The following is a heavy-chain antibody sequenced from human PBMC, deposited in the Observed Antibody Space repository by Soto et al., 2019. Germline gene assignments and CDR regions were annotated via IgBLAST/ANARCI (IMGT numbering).Heavy chain of an antibody. V-gene: IGHV3-23*01. J-gene: IGHJ6*02. CDR1: GFTFSSHV. Sequence: LRLSCAASGFTFSSHVMNWVRQAPGKGLEWVAAISGGGGTTYYGDSVEGRFTMSRDNSKNTLYLQMNSLRADDTAVYYCARGPRAPPPHDYGMDVWGQGTTVTVSS. CDR2: ISGGGGTT. CDR3: ARGPRAPPPHDYGMDV.